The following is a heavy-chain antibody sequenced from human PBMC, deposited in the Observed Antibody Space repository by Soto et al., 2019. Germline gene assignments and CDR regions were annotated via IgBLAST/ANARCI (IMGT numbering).Heavy chain of an antibody. D-gene: IGHD2-2*01. J-gene: IGHJ3*02. CDR3: ARDRPGYCISTSCYGPDDAFDI. CDR2: IWYDGSNK. CDR1: GFTFSSYG. V-gene: IGHV3-33*01. Sequence: QVQLVESGGGVVQPGRSLRLSCAASGFTFSSYGMHWVRQAPGKGLEWVAVIWYDGSNKYYADSVKGRFTISRDNSTNTLYLQMNSLRAEETAVYYCARDRPGYCISTSCYGPDDAFDIWGQGTMVTVSS.